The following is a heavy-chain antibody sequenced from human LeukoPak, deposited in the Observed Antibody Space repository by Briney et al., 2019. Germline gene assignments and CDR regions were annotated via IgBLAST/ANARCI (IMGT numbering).Heavy chain of an antibody. D-gene: IGHD6-13*01. J-gene: IGHJ3*02. CDR1: GGSISSYY. CDR3: ASSSSWMPGAFDI. CDR2: IYYSGST. V-gene: IGHV4-59*01. Sequence: SETLSLTCTLSGGSISSYYWSWIRQPPGKGLEWIGYIYYSGSTNYNPSLKSRVTISVDTSKNQFSLKLSSVTAADTAVYYCASSSSWMPGAFDIWGQGTMVTVSS.